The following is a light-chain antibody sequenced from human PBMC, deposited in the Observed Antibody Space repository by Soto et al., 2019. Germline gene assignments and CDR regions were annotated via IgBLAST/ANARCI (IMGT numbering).Light chain of an antibody. Sequence: RMTRSPSTVSVCVRDRVTISCLATQSISRWLAWYQQKPGRAPKLLIYDVSSLKSGVPSRFSGSGSGTEFTLTISSLQPDDFATYYCQQYNSYFITFGQGTRLEIK. CDR1: QSISRW. CDR3: QQYNSYFIT. CDR2: DVS. V-gene: IGKV1-5*01. J-gene: IGKJ5*01.